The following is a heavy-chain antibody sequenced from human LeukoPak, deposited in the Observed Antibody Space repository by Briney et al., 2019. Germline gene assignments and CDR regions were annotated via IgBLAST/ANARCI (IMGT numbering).Heavy chain of an antibody. V-gene: IGHV1-69*13. CDR2: IIPIFGTA. D-gene: IGHD3-22*01. Sequence: GASVKVSCKASGYTFTSYYMHWVRQAPGQGLEWMGGIIPIFGTANYAQKFQGRVTITADESTSTAYMELSSLRSEDTAVYYCARDSADYYDSSGYYYWGQGTLVTVSS. CDR1: GYTFTSYY. J-gene: IGHJ4*02. CDR3: ARDSADYYDSSGYYY.